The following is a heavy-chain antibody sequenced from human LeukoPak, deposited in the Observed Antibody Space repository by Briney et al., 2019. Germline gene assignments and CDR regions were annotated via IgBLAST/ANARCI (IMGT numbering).Heavy chain of an antibody. V-gene: IGHV3-11*01. D-gene: IGHD2-8*01. CDR3: STDPRLLTY. J-gene: IGHJ4*01. CDR1: GFSFSDSY. CDR2: ISPSSHDV. Sequence: GGSLRLSCVVSGFSFSDSYMTWLRQTPGKGLESLAYISPSSHDVYYADSVKGRFTISRDNARTSLYLQMNSLGPDDTALYYCSTDPRLLTYWGHGTLVTVSS.